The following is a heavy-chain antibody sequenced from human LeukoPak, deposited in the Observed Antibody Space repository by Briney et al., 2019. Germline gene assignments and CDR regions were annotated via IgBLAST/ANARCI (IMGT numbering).Heavy chain of an antibody. CDR2: ISPGGEIP. D-gene: IGHD6-19*01. J-gene: IGHJ5*02. CDR3: AKDRIAVAGTACWFDP. V-gene: IGHV3-23*01. CDR1: GFTFSIHG. Sequence: GGTLRLSCAASGFTFSIHGMNWVRQAPGKGLEWVSGISPGGEIPYYADSVKGRFTISRDNSKDTVSLQMHSLRGEDTAVYYCAKDRIAVAGTACWFDPWGQGTLVTVSS.